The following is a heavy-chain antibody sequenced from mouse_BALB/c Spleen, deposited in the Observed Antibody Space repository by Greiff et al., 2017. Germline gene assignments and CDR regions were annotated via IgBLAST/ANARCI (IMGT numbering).Heavy chain of an antibody. Sequence: VQLQESAAELARPGASVKMSCKASGYTFTSYTMHWVKQRPGQGLEWIGYINPSSGYTEYNQKFKDKTTLTADKSSSTAYMQLSSLTSEDSAVYYCARSAHYGSTAWFAYWGQGTLVTVSA. D-gene: IGHD1-1*01. J-gene: IGHJ3*01. V-gene: IGHV1-4*02. CDR2: INPSSGYT. CDR3: ARSAHYGSTAWFAY. CDR1: GYTFTSYT.